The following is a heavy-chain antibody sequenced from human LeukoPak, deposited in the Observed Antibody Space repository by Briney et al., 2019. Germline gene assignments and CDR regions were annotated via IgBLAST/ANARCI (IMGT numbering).Heavy chain of an antibody. CDR1: GGSISSYY. V-gene: IGHV4-59*01. CDR3: ARSPYSSSSLDY. J-gene: IGHJ4*02. Sequence: SETLSLTCTVSGGSISSYYWSWIRQPPGKGLEWIGYIYYSGSTNYNPSLKSRVTISVDTSKNQFSLKLSSVTAADTAVYYCARSPYSSSSLDYWGQGTLVTVSS. CDR2: IYYSGST. D-gene: IGHD6-6*01.